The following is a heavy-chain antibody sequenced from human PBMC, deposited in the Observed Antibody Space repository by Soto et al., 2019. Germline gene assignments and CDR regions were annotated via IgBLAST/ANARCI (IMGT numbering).Heavy chain of an antibody. CDR1: GGSIEDIG. V-gene: IGHV4-59*01. Sequence: SETLSVTCSVAGGSIEDIGGSWIRQSPGKGLEWIANMYYNGATKYNPSLESRVAMSIDTSKNQFSLSLSSVTTADTAVYYCAREQPSPGLGTSYNRYDYWVQGTLVTVSS. J-gene: IGHJ4*02. CDR2: MYYNGAT. CDR3: AREQPSPGLGTSYNRYDY. D-gene: IGHD3-10*01.